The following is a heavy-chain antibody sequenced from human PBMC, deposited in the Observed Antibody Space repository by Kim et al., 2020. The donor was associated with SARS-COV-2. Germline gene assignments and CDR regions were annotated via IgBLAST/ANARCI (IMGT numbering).Heavy chain of an antibody. Sequence: ASVKVSCKASGYTFTSYDINWVRQATGQGLEWMGLMNPNSGNTGYAQKFQCRVTMTRNTSISTAYMELSSLRSEDTAVYYCARGERYGSGSYEWFDPWGQGTLVTVSS. CDR2: MNPNSGNT. D-gene: IGHD3-10*01. V-gene: IGHV1-8*01. J-gene: IGHJ5*02. CDR1: GYTFTSYD. CDR3: ARGERYGSGSYEWFDP.